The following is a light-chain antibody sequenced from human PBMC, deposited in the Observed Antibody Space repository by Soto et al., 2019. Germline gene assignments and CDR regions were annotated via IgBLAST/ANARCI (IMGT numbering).Light chain of an antibody. CDR3: QFYDSSLSGSVV. V-gene: IGLV1-40*01. CDR2: GNS. J-gene: IGLJ2*01. CDR1: SSNIGAGYD. Sequence: QSVLTQPPSVSGAPGQRVTISCTGSSSNIGAGYDVHWYQQLPGTAPKLLIYGNSNRPSGVPDRFSGSKSGTSASLAITGLQAEDEADYCCQFYDSSLSGSVVFGGGTKLTVL.